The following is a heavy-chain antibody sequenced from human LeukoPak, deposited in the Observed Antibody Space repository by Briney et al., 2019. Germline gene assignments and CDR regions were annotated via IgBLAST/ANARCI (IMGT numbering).Heavy chain of an antibody. J-gene: IGHJ5*02. V-gene: IGHV4-39*01. CDR2: IYYSGST. CDR1: GGSISSSSYY. Sequence: SETLSLTCTVSGGSISSSSYYWGWIRQPPGKGLEWIGSIYYSGSTYYNPSLKSRVTISVDTSKNQFSLKLSSVTAADTAVYYCARGWSGWYLNWFDPWGQGTLVTVSS. CDR3: ARGWSGWYLNWFDP. D-gene: IGHD6-19*01.